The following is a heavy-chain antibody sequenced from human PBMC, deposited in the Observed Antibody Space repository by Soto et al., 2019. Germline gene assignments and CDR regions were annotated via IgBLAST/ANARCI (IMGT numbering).Heavy chain of an antibody. V-gene: IGHV1-18*01. CDR1: GYTFTNFG. CDR3: ARGGTPIDS. D-gene: IGHD3-16*01. CDR2: ISAYNGNT. J-gene: IGHJ4*02. Sequence: QVQLVQSGAEVKKPGASVKVSCKASGYTFTNFGISWVRQAPGQGLEWMGWISAYNGNTNYAQNFQGRVTMTTDTSTSTACMELRSLRSDDTAVDCCARGGTPIDSWGQGPLVTASS.